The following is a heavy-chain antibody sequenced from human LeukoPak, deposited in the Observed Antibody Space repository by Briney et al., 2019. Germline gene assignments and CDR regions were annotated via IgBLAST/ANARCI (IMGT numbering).Heavy chain of an antibody. V-gene: IGHV3-66*02. Sequence: GGSLRLSCAASGFTVSSNYMSWVRQAPGKGLEWVSVIYSGGSTYYADSVKGRFTISRDNSKNTLYLQMNSRRAEDTAVYYCARFEALGGSGFDYWGQGTLVTVSS. CDR1: GFTVSSNY. CDR2: IYSGGST. CDR3: ARFEALGGSGFDY. J-gene: IGHJ4*02. D-gene: IGHD2-15*01.